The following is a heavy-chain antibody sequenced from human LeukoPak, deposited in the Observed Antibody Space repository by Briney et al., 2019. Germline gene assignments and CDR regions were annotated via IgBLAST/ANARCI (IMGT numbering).Heavy chain of an antibody. J-gene: IGHJ4*02. CDR1: GFTFSNYA. CDR3: AKDASSAYTCNFDF. D-gene: IGHD3-22*01. V-gene: IGHV3-23*01. Sequence: SGGSLRLSCAASGFTFSNYAMNWVRQAPGKGLEWVSGISATDNRTYYADSVTGRFTISRDNSKNTQYPQMKSLRGEDTALSACAKDASSAYTCNFDFWGQGTLVTVSS. CDR2: ISATDNRT.